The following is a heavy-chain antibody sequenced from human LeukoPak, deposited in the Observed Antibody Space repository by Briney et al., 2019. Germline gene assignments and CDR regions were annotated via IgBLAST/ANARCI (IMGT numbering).Heavy chain of an antibody. CDR3: ARQPLEWLSTYYYYYMDV. V-gene: IGHV1-69*01. Sequence: SVKVSCRASGGTFSSYAISWVRQAPGQGLEWMGGIIPIFGTANYAQKFQGRVTITADESTSTAYMELSSLRSEDTAVYYCARQPLEWLSTYYYYYMDVWGKGTTVTVSS. CDR2: IIPIFGTA. J-gene: IGHJ6*03. CDR1: GGTFSSYA. D-gene: IGHD3-3*01.